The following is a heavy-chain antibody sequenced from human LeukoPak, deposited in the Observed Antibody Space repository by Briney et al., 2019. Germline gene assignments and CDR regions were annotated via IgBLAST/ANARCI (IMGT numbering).Heavy chain of an antibody. J-gene: IGHJ5*02. Sequence: GGSLILSCAASGFTVSSYSMNWVRQAPGKGLEWVSSISSSSSYIYYADSVKGRFTISRDNAKNSLYLQMNSLRAEDTAVYYCARGNIVVVVAATDWFYPWGQGTLVTVSS. D-gene: IGHD2-15*01. CDR3: ARGNIVVVVAATDWFYP. CDR2: ISSSSSYI. CDR1: GFTVSSYS. V-gene: IGHV3-21*01.